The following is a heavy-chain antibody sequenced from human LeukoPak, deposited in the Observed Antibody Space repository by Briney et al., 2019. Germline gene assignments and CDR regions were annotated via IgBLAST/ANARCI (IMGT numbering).Heavy chain of an antibody. V-gene: IGHV3-33*06. CDR3: AKDQYYDFWSGYFDY. J-gene: IGHJ4*02. Sequence: GGSLRLSCAASGFTFSSYGMHWVRQAPGKGLEWVAVIWYDGSNKYYADSVKGRFTISRDNSKNTLYLQMNSLRAEDTAVYYCAKDQYYDFWSGYFDYWGQGTLVTVSS. CDR1: GFTFSSYG. D-gene: IGHD3-3*01. CDR2: IWYDGSNK.